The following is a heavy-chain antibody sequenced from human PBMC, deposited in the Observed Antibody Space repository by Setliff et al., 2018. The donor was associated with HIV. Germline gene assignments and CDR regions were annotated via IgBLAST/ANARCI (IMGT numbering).Heavy chain of an antibody. V-gene: IGHV3-23*01. J-gene: IGHJ4*02. CDR1: GFTFSNFA. D-gene: IGHD2-8*01. CDR2: ISASGGAT. CDR3: AKDIISRRVSVSGPFDS. Sequence: PGESLRLSCEDSGFTFSNFAMTWVRQAPGKGLEWVSVISASGGATHYAEAVKGRFTISRDNSKNTLDLHMTSLRADDTAVYYCAKDIISRRVSVSGPFDSWGKGILVTVSS.